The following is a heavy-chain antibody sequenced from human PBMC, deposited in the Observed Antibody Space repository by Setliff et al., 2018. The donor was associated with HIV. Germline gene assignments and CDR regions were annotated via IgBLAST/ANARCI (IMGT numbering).Heavy chain of an antibody. CDR2: INSDGSRT. V-gene: IGHV3-74*01. D-gene: IGHD3-16*01. CDR1: GFTFSSYW. J-gene: IGHJ4*02. CDR3: ARDEPTGGIDY. Sequence: GGSLRLSCAASGFTFSSYWMHWVRQAPGKGLVWVSRINSDGSRTNYADSVKGRFTISRDNAKNTLYLQMNSLRAEDTAVYYCARDEPTGGIDYWGQGTLVTVSS.